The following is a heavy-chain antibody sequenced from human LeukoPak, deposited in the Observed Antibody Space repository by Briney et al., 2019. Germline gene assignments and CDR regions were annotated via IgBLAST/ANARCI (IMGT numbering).Heavy chain of an antibody. CDR2: IRYDGSNK. V-gene: IGHV3-30*02. CDR3: AKQGGGNNWFDP. J-gene: IGHJ5*02. Sequence: PGGSLRLSCAASGFTFSSYGMHWVRQAPGKGLEWVAFIRYDGSNKYYADSVKGRFTISRDNSKNTLYLQVNSLRAEDTAVYCCAKQGGGNNWFDPWGQGTLVTVSS. CDR1: GFTFSSYG. D-gene: IGHD2-15*01.